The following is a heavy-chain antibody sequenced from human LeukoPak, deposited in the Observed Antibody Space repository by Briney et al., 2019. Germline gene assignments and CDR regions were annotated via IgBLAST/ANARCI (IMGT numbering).Heavy chain of an antibody. D-gene: IGHD6-19*01. Sequence: AGSLRLSCAASGFTVISYPMSWVRHAPGKGLEWVSAISGSGGSTYYADSVKGRFTISRDNSKNTLYLQMNSLRAEDTAVYYCAKGAVAGNQKPEGYWGQGTLVTVSS. CDR2: ISGSGGST. J-gene: IGHJ4*02. V-gene: IGHV3-23*01. CDR1: GFTVISYP. CDR3: AKGAVAGNQKPEGY.